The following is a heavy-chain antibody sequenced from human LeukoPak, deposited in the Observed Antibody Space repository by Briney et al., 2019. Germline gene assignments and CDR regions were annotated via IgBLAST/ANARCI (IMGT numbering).Heavy chain of an antibody. Sequence: ASVKVSCKVSGYTLTELSMHWVRQAPGKGLESMGGFDPEDGETIYAQKFQGRVTMTEDTSTDTAYMELSSLRSEDTAVYYCATGGRGIAAPDYWGQGTLVTVSS. J-gene: IGHJ4*02. D-gene: IGHD6-13*01. CDR2: FDPEDGET. CDR3: ATGGRGIAAPDY. CDR1: GYTLTELS. V-gene: IGHV1-24*01.